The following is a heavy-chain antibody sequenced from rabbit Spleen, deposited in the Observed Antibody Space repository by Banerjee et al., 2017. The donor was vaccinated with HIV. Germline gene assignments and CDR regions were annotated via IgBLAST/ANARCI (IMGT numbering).Heavy chain of an antibody. CDR3: ARDLAGAIGWNFYL. CDR1: GFSFSSNYY. D-gene: IGHD4-1*01. CDR2: IYGGSSGST. V-gene: IGHV1S40*01. Sequence: QSLEESGGDLVKPGASLTLTCTASGFSFSSNYYMCWVRQAPGKGLECLACIYGGSSGSTYYATWANGRFSISRTSSTTVTLQMTSLTAADTATYLCARDLAGAIGWNFYLWGPGTLVTVS. J-gene: IGHJ4*01.